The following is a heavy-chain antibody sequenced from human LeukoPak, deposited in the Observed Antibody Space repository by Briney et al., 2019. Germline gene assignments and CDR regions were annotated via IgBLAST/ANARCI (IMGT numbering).Heavy chain of an antibody. CDR2: IYPGDSDT. J-gene: IGHJ5*02. V-gene: IGHV5-51*01. CDR3: ARRATSQEWFDP. CDR1: GYIFTNYW. Sequence: GESLKISCKGSGYIFTNYWIGWVRQMPRKGLEWMGTIYPGDSDTRYSPSFRGQVTISADKSIDTVYLQWSSLKASDTAMYYCARRATSQEWFDPWGQGTLVTVSS.